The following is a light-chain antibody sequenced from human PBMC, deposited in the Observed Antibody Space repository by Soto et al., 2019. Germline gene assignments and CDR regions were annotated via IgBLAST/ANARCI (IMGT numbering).Light chain of an antibody. Sequence: ENVLTPAPGTLSLSPGERAPPSCRASQSVSSSYLAWYQQKPGQAPRLLIYDASKRATGIPARFSGSGFGTDYTLTISSLEPEDFAVYYCQQRSKWRTFGQGTKVDIK. CDR3: QQRSKWRT. CDR1: QSVSSSY. J-gene: IGKJ1*01. V-gene: IGKV3D-20*02. CDR2: DAS.